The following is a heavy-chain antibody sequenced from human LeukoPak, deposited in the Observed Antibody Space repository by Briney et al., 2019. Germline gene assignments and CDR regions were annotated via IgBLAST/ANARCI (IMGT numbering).Heavy chain of an antibody. D-gene: IGHD2-15*01. CDR2: IDPEDGET. CDR1: VYTLTELS. J-gene: IGHJ5*02. CDR3: ATSVHCSGGSCSPAGWFDP. V-gene: IGHV1-24*01. Sequence: ASVTVSRQVSVYTLTELSMHWVRQAPGKGLAWMGGIDPEDGETIYAQKFQGRVTMTEDTSTDTAYMELSSLRSQDTAVYYCATSVHCSGGSCSPAGWFDPWGQGTLVTVSS.